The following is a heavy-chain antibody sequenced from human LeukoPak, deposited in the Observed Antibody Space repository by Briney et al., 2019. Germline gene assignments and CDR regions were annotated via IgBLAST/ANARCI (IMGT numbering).Heavy chain of an antibody. D-gene: IGHD4-23*01. Sequence: SVKVSCKASGGTFSSYAISWVRQAPGQGLEWMGGIIPIFGTANYAQKFQGRVTITADKSTSTAYMELSSLRSEDTAVYYCARVTTVVTLHFDLWGRGTLVTVSS. CDR2: IIPIFGTA. CDR1: GGTFSSYA. V-gene: IGHV1-69*06. CDR3: ARVTTVVTLHFDL. J-gene: IGHJ2*01.